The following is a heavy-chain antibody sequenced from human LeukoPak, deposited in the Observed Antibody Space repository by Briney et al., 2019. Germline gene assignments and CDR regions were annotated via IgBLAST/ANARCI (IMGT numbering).Heavy chain of an antibody. J-gene: IGHJ4*02. CDR3: ARDVAYYYDSSGPIDY. CDR2: MNPNSGNT. CDR1: GYTFTSYD. V-gene: IGHV1-8*01. D-gene: IGHD3-22*01. Sequence: GASVKVSCKASGYTFTSYDINWVRQATGQGLEWMGWMNPNSGNTGYAQKFQGRVTMTRNTSISTAYMELSSLRSDDTAVYYCARDVAYYYDSSGPIDYWGQGTLVTVSS.